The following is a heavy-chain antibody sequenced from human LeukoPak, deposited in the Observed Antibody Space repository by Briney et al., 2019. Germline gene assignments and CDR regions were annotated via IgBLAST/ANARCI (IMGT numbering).Heavy chain of an antibody. CDR3: VKSQVLAEDVFNV. Sequence: PSETLSLTCTVSGGSISNSYWTWIRQSPGKGLEYIAYVHDSGRTNYNPSLQSRATISIATTKNQISLKLTSVTTADTAVYYCVKSQVLAEDVFNVWGQGTMVTVSS. V-gene: IGHV4-59*01. J-gene: IGHJ3*01. CDR1: GGSISNSY. CDR2: VHDSGRT.